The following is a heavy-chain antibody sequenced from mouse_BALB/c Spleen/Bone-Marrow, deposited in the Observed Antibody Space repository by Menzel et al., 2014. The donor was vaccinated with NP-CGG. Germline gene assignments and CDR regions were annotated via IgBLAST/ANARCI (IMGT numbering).Heavy chain of an antibody. CDR3: VYGRDWYFDG. J-gene: IGHJ1*01. V-gene: IGHV14-3*02. D-gene: IGHD1-1*01. CDR1: GFNIKDTY. Sequence: EVQLQQSGAELVKPGASVKLSCTASGFNIKDTYMHWVKERPEQGLEWIGRIDPANGNTKYDPKFQGKATITADTSSNTAYLQLSSLTSEDTAVYYCVYGRDWYFDGWGAGTTVTVSS. CDR2: IDPANGNT.